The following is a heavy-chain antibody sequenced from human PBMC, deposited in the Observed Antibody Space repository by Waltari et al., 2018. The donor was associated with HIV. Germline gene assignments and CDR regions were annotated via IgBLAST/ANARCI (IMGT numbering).Heavy chain of an antibody. Sequence: EVQVVESGGGLVQPGGSLRLSCAASGFTFVSYEMNWVRQAPGKGLEWPSYISDSVSTRYYADSVKGRFTISRDNAKNSLYLQMNSLRAEDTAVYYCAATRYYYDSSGRWGQGTLVTVSS. J-gene: IGHJ4*02. D-gene: IGHD3-22*01. V-gene: IGHV3-48*03. CDR2: ISDSVSTR. CDR3: AATRYYYDSSGR. CDR1: GFTFVSYE.